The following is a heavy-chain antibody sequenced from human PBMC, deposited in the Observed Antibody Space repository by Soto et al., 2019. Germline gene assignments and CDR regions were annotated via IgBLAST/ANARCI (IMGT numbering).Heavy chain of an antibody. CDR3: ARDSPPPDY. V-gene: IGHV1-18*01. Sequence: QVQLVQSGAEVKKPGASVKVSCKASGYTFASYAISWMRQAPGQGLEWMGWISAYNGNTNYAQKLQGRVTMTTDTSPSTAYVELRSLRSDDTAVYYCARDSPPPDYWGQGTLVTVSS. J-gene: IGHJ4*02. CDR1: GYTFASYA. CDR2: ISAYNGNT.